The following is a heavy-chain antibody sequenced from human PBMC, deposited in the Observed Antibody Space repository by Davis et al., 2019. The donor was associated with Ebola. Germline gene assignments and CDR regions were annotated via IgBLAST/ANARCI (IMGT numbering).Heavy chain of an antibody. J-gene: IGHJ6*02. V-gene: IGHV3-21*01. CDR2: ISSSSSYI. Sequence: AASVKISCAASGFTFSSYSMNWVRQAPGKGLEWVSSISSSSSYIYYADSVKGRFTISRDNAKNSLYLQMNSLRADDTTVYYCARVGATTEDVWGQGTTVTVSS. D-gene: IGHD4-11*01. CDR1: GFTFSSYS. CDR3: ARVGATTEDV.